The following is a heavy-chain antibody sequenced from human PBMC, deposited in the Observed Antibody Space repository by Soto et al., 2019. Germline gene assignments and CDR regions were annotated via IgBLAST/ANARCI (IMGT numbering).Heavy chain of an antibody. CDR2: IYTSGST. V-gene: IGHV4-4*07. CDR1: GTSVSNYY. Sequence: TLSLTCSVSGTSVSNYYWSWIRQPAGKGLEHIGRIYTSGSTSYNPSLKSRVTMSMDTSQTQIYLNLTSVTAADTAVYYCARGGIQLSYAFDYWGQGIQVTVSS. J-gene: IGHJ4*02. D-gene: IGHD5-18*01. CDR3: ARGGIQLSYAFDY.